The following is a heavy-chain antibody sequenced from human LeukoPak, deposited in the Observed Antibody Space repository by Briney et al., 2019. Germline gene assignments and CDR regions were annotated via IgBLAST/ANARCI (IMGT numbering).Heavy chain of an antibody. Sequence: GGSLRLSCAASGFTFDEYGMSWVGQATGKGLEWGSGINWNGGSTGYADSVKGRFTISRDNAKNSLYLQMNSLRAEDTALYHCARGRSSSWPPMDVWGKGTTVTVSS. CDR3: ARGRSSSWPPMDV. V-gene: IGHV3-20*01. D-gene: IGHD6-13*01. CDR1: GFTFDEYG. CDR2: INWNGGST. J-gene: IGHJ6*04.